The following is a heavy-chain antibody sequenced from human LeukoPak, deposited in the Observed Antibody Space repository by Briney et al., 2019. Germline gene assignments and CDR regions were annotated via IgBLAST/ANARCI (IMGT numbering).Heavy chain of an antibody. CDR2: ISSGGTT. Sequence: GGSLRLSCAASGFPFSSYAMSWVRQAPGRALEWVSAISSGGTTYYADSVKGRFTISRDNSKNTLYPQMNSLRAEDTAVYYCAKSDYYDSSGHPSSFEYWGQGTLVTVSS. D-gene: IGHD3-22*01. CDR1: GFPFSSYA. CDR3: AKSDYYDSSGHPSSFEY. V-gene: IGHV3-23*01. J-gene: IGHJ4*02.